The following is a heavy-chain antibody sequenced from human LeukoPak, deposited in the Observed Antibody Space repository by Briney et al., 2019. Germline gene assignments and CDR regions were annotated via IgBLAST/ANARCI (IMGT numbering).Heavy chain of an antibody. D-gene: IGHD1-20*01. CDR3: ARGGYNWNPNWFDP. J-gene: IGHJ5*02. Sequence: SETLSLTCAVYGGSFSGYYWSWIRQPPGKGLEWIGEINHSGSTNYNPSLKSRVTISVDTSKNQFSLKLSSVTAADTAVYYCARGGYNWNPNWFDPWGQGTLVTVSS. CDR2: INHSGST. V-gene: IGHV4-34*01. CDR1: GGSFSGYY.